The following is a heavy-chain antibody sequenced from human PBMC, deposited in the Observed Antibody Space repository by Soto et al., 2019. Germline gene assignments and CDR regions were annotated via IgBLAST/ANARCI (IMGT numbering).Heavy chain of an antibody. CDR3: ARERVRYFDPN. D-gene: IGHD3-9*01. J-gene: IGHJ4*02. CDR2: IYYSGST. V-gene: IGHV4-61*01. Sequence: QVQLQESGPGLVKPSETLSLTCTVSGGSVSSGSYYWSWIRQPPGKGLEWIGYIYYSGSTNYNPSLNGRVTISVDTSKNQFSLKLSSVTAADTAVYYCARERVRYFDPNWGQGTLVTVSS. CDR1: GGSVSSGSYY.